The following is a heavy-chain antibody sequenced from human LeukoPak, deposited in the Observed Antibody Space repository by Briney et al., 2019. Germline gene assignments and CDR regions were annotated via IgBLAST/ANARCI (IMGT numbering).Heavy chain of an antibody. J-gene: IGHJ4*02. CDR1: GFTFDDYG. CDR3: AKEDCSGGRCYSLHY. D-gene: IGHD2-15*01. V-gene: IGHV3-20*04. Sequence: GGSLRLSCAASGFTFDDYGMTWVRQTPGKGLEWVSTINWNGGSTAYADSVKGRFTISRDNAKNSLYLQMNSLRAEDAAVYYCAKEDCSGGRCYSLHYWGWGTLVTVSS. CDR2: INWNGGST.